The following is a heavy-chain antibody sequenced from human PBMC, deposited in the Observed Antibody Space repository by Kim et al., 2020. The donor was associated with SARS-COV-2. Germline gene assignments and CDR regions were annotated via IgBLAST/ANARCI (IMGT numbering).Heavy chain of an antibody. V-gene: IGHV3-48*02. J-gene: IGHJ3*02. Sequence: GGSLRLSCATSGFIFSAYDMNWVRQAPGKGLEWLSFITKSSTTIYYADSVKGRFTTSRDNAKTSLYLQMNSLKDEDTAIYHCVRDRMGGAFDIWGLGTLV. CDR2: ITKSSTTI. CDR1: GFIFSAYD. CDR3: VRDRMGGAFDI. D-gene: IGHD3-16*01.